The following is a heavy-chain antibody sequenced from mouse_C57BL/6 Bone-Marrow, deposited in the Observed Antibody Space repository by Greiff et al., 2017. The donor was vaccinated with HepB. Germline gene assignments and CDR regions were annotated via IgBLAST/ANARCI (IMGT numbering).Heavy chain of an antibody. J-gene: IGHJ4*01. D-gene: IGHD2-5*01. CDR1: GYSITSGYD. CDR2: ISYSGST. Sequence: EVQGVESGPGMVKPSQSLSLTCTVTGYSITSGYDWHWIRHFPGNKLEWMGYISYSGSTNYNPSLKSRISITHDTSKNHFFLKLNSVTTEDTATYYCASRSNYVYAMDYWGQGTSVTVSS. CDR3: ASRSNYVYAMDY. V-gene: IGHV3-1*01.